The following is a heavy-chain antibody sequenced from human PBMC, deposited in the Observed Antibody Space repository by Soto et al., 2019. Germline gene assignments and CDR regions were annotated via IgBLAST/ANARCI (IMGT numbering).Heavy chain of an antibody. CDR3: ARDPLWGTAMVLWYFDL. CDR1: GVTFINYA. V-gene: IGHV3-30-3*01. J-gene: IGHJ2*01. CDR2: ISYDGSNK. Sequence: SGGSLRLSCAASGVTFINYAMHWVRQATGKGLEWVALISYDGSNKYYADSVKGRFTISRDNSKNTLYLQMNSLRAEDTAVYYCARDPLWGTAMVLWYFDLWGRGTLVTVSS. D-gene: IGHD5-18*01.